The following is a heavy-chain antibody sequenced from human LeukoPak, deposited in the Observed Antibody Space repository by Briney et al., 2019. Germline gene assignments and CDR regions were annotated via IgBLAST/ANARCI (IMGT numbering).Heavy chain of an antibody. D-gene: IGHD6-19*01. CDR3: ARDGRGYSSGWYYSDY. CDR2: IYHSGST. Sequence: SETLSLTCAVSGGSISSSNWWSWVRQPPGKGLEWIGEIYHSGSTNYNPSLKSRVTISVDKSKNQFSLKLSSVTAADTAVYYCARDGRGYSSGWYYSDYWGQGTLVTVSS. CDR1: GGSISSSNW. V-gene: IGHV4-4*02. J-gene: IGHJ4*02.